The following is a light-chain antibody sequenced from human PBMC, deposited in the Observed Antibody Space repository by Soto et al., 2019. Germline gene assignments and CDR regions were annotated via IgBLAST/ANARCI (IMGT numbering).Light chain of an antibody. CDR2: EVN. V-gene: IGLV2-14*01. J-gene: IGLJ1*01. CDR1: SSDVGGYNY. CDR3: SSYTSNSPYV. Sequence: QSVLTQPASVSGSTGQSITISCTGTSSDVGGYNYVSWYQQHPGKAPKLMIYEVNNRPSGVSNRFSGSKSGNTASLTISGLQAEYEADYYCSSYTSNSPYVIGTGTKVT.